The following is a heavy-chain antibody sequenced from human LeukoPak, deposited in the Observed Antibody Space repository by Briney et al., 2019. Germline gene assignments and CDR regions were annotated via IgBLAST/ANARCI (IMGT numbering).Heavy chain of an antibody. V-gene: IGHV5-51*01. CDR3: ARQEGYCSSTSCYNWFDP. CDR2: IYPGDSDT. D-gene: IGHD2-2*01. CDR1: GYSFTSYW. Sequence: GESPKISCKGSGYSFTSYWIGWVRQMPGKGLEWMGIIYPGDSDTRYSPSFQGQVTISADKSISTAYLQWSSLKASDTAMYYCARQEGYCSSTSCYNWFDPWAREPWSPSPQ. J-gene: IGHJ5*02.